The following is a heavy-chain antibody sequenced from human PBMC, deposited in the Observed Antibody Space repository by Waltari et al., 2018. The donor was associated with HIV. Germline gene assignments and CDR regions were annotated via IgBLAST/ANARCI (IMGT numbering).Heavy chain of an antibody. CDR3: ARHRFWRGNSGWNFLY. V-gene: IGHV4-34*02. CDR1: GTSFTDYY. Sequence: QVQLQQWGAGLLKPSETLSLTCAVYGTSFTDYYWSWIRHTPGKGLEWIGEISHRGATDYNPPLKSRLIMSIDTSKNQFSLKLRSMTAADTGVYYCARHRFWRGNSGWNFLYWGQGTQVTVSS. D-gene: IGHD6-19*01. CDR2: ISHRGAT. J-gene: IGHJ4*02.